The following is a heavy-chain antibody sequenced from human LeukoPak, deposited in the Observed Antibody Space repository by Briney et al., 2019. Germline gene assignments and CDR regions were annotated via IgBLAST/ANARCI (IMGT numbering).Heavy chain of an antibody. CDR2: ISSSSSYI. J-gene: IGHJ4*02. V-gene: IGHV3-21*04. D-gene: IGHD2-2*02. Sequence: KAGGSLRLSCAASGFTFSSYSMNWVRQAPGKGLEWVSSISSSSSYIYYADSVKGRFTISRDNSKNTLYLQMNSLRAEDTAVYYCAKDLLEYCSSTSCYTFDYWGQGTLVTVSS. CDR3: AKDLLEYCSSTSCYTFDY. CDR1: GFTFSSYS.